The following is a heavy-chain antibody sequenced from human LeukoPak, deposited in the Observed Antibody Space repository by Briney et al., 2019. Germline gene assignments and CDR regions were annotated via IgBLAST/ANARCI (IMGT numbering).Heavy chain of an antibody. CDR2: ISGSNSYI. Sequence: GGSLRLSCVASGFTFSTYTMNWVRQAPGKGLEWVSCISGSNSYIHYADSVKGRFTIPRDNAKNSLYLQMNSLRAEDTAVYYCARSGYLGPDYWGQGILVTVSS. D-gene: IGHD2-2*01. CDR3: ARSGYLGPDY. J-gene: IGHJ4*02. V-gene: IGHV3-21*01. CDR1: GFTFSTYT.